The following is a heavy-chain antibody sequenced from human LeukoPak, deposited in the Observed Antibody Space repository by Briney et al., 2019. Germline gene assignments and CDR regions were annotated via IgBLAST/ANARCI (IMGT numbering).Heavy chain of an antibody. CDR2: IRDKAYGGTT. V-gene: IGHV3-49*04. D-gene: IGHD3-3*01. CDR3: TRDSRFYDFWIDY. CDR1: GFTFSSYG. J-gene: IGHJ4*02. Sequence: PGGSLRLSCAASGFTFSSYGMHWVRQAPGKGLEWVGFIRDKAYGGTTEYAASVKDRFTISRDDSKSIVYLQMDSLKTEDTAVYYCTRDSRFYDFWIDYWGQGTLVTVSS.